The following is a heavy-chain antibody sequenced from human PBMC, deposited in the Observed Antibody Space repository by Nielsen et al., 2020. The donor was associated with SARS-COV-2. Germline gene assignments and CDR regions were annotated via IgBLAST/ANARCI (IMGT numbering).Heavy chain of an antibody. D-gene: IGHD6-13*01. J-gene: IGHJ6*03. CDR1: GCTFSSYA. V-gene: IGHV1-69*13. Sequence: SVNVSCQASGCTFSSYAISWVRQAPGQGLEWMGGIIPIFGTANYAQKFQGRVTITADESTSTAYMELSSLRSEDTAVYYCARDEIAAAGYYYYYYYMDVWGKGTTVTVSS. CDR2: IIPIFGTA. CDR3: ARDEIAAAGYYYYYYYMDV.